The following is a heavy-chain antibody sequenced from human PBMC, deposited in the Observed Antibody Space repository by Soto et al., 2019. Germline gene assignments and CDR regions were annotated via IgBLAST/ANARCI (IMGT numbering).Heavy chain of an antibody. Sequence: SLRLSCAASGFTFSSYGMHWVRQAPGKGLEWVAVISYDGSNKYYADSVKGRFTISRDNSKNTLYLQMNSLRAEDTAVYYCGSGTAMVPFDYWGQGTLVTVSS. D-gene: IGHD5-18*01. CDR1: GFTFSSYG. J-gene: IGHJ4*02. CDR2: ISYDGSNK. V-gene: IGHV3-30*03. CDR3: GSGTAMVPFDY.